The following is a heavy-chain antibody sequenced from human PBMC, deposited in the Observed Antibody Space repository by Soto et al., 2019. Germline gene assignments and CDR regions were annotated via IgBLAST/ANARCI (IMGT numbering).Heavy chain of an antibody. CDR1: GGSISSSNW. CDR2: IYYSGST. Sequence: SETLSLTCAVSGGSISSSNWWSWIRQPPGKGLEWIGYIYYSGSTYYNPSLKSRVTISVDTSKNQFSLKLSSVTAADTAVYYCARDLHSYYDILTGSGMDVWGQGTTVTVSS. J-gene: IGHJ6*02. CDR3: ARDLHSYYDILTGSGMDV. V-gene: IGHV4-30-4*01. D-gene: IGHD3-9*01.